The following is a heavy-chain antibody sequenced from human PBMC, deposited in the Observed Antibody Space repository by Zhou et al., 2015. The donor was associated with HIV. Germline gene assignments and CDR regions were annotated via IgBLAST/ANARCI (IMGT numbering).Heavy chain of an antibody. Sequence: QVQLVQSGAEVKNPGASVMVSCKASGYTFTGYYMHWVRQAPGQGLEWMGRINPNSGGTHYAQKFQGRVAMTRDTSISTAYMELSSLRSEDTAVYYCARDLYCSGGSCPGAYWGQGTLVTVSS. CDR2: INPNSGGT. V-gene: IGHV1-2*06. D-gene: IGHD2-15*01. CDR3: ARDLYCSGGSCPGAY. CDR1: GYTFTGYY. J-gene: IGHJ4*02.